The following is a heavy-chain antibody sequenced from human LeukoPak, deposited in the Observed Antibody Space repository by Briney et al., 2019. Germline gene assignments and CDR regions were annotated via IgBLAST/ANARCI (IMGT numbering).Heavy chain of an antibody. V-gene: IGHV3-30*02. CDR2: IRYDGSNK. J-gene: IGHJ6*03. CDR3: AKDRYCSSTSCYPYYYYYYMDV. CDR1: GFTFSSYG. Sequence: PGGSLRLXCAASGFTFSSYGMHWVRQAPGKGLEWVAFIRYDGSNKYYADSVKGRFTISRDNSKNTLYLQMNSLRAEDTAVYYCAKDRYCSSTSCYPYYYYYYMDVWGKGTTVTVSS. D-gene: IGHD2-2*01.